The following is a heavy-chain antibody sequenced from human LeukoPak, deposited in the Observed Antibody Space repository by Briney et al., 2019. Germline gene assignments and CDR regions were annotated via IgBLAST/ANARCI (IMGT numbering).Heavy chain of an antibody. Sequence: GGSLRLSRAASGLTFSSYAMSWVRQAPGKGLEWVSAISGSGGSTYYADSVKGRFTISRDNSKNTLYLQMNSLRAEDTAVYYCAKDRQQTSRSLEWLQGSDYWGQGTLVTVSS. J-gene: IGHJ4*02. D-gene: IGHD3-3*01. CDR3: AKDRQQTSRSLEWLQGSDY. V-gene: IGHV3-23*01. CDR1: GLTFSSYA. CDR2: ISGSGGST.